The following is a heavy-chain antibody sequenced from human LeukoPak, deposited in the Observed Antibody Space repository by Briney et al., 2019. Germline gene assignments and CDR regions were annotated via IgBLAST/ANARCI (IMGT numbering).Heavy chain of an antibody. J-gene: IGHJ4*02. CDR3: AREHTLSIDY. Sequence: GGSLRLSCAASGFTFSGYEMNWVRQAPGKWLEWVSYISSSGSTIYYADSVKGRFTISRDNAKNPLYLQMNSLRAEDTAVYYCAREHTLSIDYWGQGTLVTVSS. CDR2: ISSSGSTI. D-gene: IGHD2/OR15-2a*01. V-gene: IGHV3-48*03. CDR1: GFTFSGYE.